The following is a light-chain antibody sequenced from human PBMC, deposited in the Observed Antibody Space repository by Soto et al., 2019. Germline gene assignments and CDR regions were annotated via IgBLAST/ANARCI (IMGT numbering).Light chain of an antibody. J-gene: IGLJ1*01. CDR3: ISYASINTYV. Sequence: QSVLTQSASGSGSPGQSITISCTGTNNDVGGYDYVSWYQQHPGKAPKLMIYDVTNRPSGVSNRFSGSKSGNTASLTISGLQAEDEADYYCISYASINTYVFGTGTKVTAL. CDR1: NNDVGGYDY. V-gene: IGLV2-14*01. CDR2: DVT.